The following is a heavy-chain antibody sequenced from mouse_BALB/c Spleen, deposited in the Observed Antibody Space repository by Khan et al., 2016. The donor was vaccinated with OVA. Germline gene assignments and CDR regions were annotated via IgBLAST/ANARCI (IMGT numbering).Heavy chain of an antibody. Sequence: QVQLQQSGAELASSGASVKMSCKSSAHTFTSYTMNWVRQRPGQAMEWIGHNNPRNNYINFNQNFKDKATLIVEKLSSTAYMKLNSLTSEDYEVIYGVREGAYCRSEGWLAYWGQGTLVTVSA. D-gene: IGHD2-14*01. CDR1: AHTFTSYT. CDR3: VREGAYCRSEGWLAY. J-gene: IGHJ3*01. CDR2: NNPRNNYI. V-gene: IGHV1-4*01.